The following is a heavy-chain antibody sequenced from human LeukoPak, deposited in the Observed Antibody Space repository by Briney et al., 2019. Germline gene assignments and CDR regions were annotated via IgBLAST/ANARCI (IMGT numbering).Heavy chain of an antibody. J-gene: IGHJ6*02. CDR2: ISPNSGGT. CDR1: GYTFTGYY. Sequence: ASVKVSCKASGYTFTGYYMHWVRQAPGQGLEWMGWISPNSGGTNYAQKFQGRVTMTRDTSISTAYMELSRLRSDDTAVYYCARDIVVVPAAKSVSGTYYYYGMDVWGQGTTVTVSS. D-gene: IGHD2-2*01. V-gene: IGHV1-2*02. CDR3: ARDIVVVPAAKSVSGTYYYYGMDV.